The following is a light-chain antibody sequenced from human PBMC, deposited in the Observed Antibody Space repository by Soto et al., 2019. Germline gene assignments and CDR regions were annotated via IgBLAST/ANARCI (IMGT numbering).Light chain of an antibody. CDR3: CSYVGSDPYVI. Sequence: QSVLTQPASVSGSPGQSITISCTGTSSDVGGYILVSWYQQHPGKAPKLMIYEGSKRPSGVSNRFSGSKSGSTASLTISGLQPEDEAHYYCCSYVGSDPYVIFGGGTELTVL. CDR2: EGS. CDR1: SSDVGGYIL. V-gene: IGLV2-23*01. J-gene: IGLJ2*01.